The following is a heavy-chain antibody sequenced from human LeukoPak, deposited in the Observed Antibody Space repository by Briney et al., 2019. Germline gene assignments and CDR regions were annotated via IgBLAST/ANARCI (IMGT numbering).Heavy chain of an antibody. D-gene: IGHD3-3*01. J-gene: IGHJ4*02. Sequence: GGSLRLSCAASGFTFSSYAMSWVRQAPGKGLEWVSAISGSGGSTYYADSVKGRFTIPRDNSKNTLYLQMNSLRAEDTAVYYCAKIPYYDFWSGRQYFDYWGQGTLVTVSS. CDR3: AKIPYYDFWSGRQYFDY. V-gene: IGHV3-23*01. CDR2: ISGSGGST. CDR1: GFTFSSYA.